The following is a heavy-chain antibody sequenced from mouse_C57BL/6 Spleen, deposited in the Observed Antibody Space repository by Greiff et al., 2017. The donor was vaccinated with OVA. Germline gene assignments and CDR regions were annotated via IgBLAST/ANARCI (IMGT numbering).Heavy chain of an antibody. CDR1: GYTFTSYW. Sequence: QVQLQQPGTELVKPGASVKLSCKASGYTFTSYWMHWVKQRPGQGLEWIGNINPSNGGTNYNEKFKSKATLTVDKSSSTAYMQLSSLTSADSAVYDCARPVGSSSGFAYWGQGTLVTVSA. D-gene: IGHD1-1*01. CDR2: INPSNGGT. CDR3: ARPVGSSSGFAY. V-gene: IGHV1-53*01. J-gene: IGHJ3*01.